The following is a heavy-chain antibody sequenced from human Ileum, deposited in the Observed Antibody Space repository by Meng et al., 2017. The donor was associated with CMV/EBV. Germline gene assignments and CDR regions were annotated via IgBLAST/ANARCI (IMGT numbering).Heavy chain of an antibody. CDR1: EGSVSAYH. J-gene: IGHJ4*02. CDR2: ITQIGTTGT. D-gene: IGHD3-10*01. Sequence: LGQVGAGSSKLAETLAPTCATYEGSVSAYHCTWLRQPRRTDLECIGEITQIGTTGTTNNPSLKSRVTLSVDTSTSHFSLKMTSVTAADTAVYYCARGLASGWPDYWGQGTLVTVSS. V-gene: IGHV4-34*01. CDR3: ARGLASGWPDY.